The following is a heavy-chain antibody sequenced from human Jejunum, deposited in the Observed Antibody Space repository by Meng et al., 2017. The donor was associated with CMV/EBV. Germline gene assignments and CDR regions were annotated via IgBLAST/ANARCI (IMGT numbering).Heavy chain of an antibody. J-gene: IGHJ4*02. CDR2: IYYNGRS. D-gene: IGHD3-22*01. V-gene: IGHV4-30-4*01. CDR3: ATRIPETSCYYDGVCDF. Sequence: QQKETGPGLGSPSQTLYVNCTVAGASISRGTYFRTGVLQAPVKGLELIGYIYYNGRSDYNPSLESRVTNSLDTTKNQCSMKLTSITVAETAVYYCATRIPETSCYYDGVCDFWSQRALVTVSS. CDR1: GASISRGTYF.